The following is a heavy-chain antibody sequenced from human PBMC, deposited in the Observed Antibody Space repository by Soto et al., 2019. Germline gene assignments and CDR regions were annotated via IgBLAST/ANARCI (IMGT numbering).Heavy chain of an antibody. V-gene: IGHV4-30-4*01. Sequence: QVQLQESGPGLVKPSQTLSLTCTVSGGSITSDYSCWSWIRQPPGEGLEWIGHIFDSGTTYTNPSLRSQGAXSXDPSKNHFSLTLSSVTAADAAVYYCARGPSGDKVHYWGQGALVTVSS. J-gene: IGHJ4*02. CDR2: IFDSGTT. CDR3: ARGPSGDKVHY. D-gene: IGHD7-27*01. CDR1: GGSITSDYSC.